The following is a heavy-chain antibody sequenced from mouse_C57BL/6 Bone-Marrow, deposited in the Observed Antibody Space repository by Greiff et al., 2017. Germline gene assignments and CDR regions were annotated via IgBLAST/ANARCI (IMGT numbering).Heavy chain of an antibody. CDR1: GYTFTSYT. V-gene: IGHV1-4*01. Sequence: VQLQESGADLARPGASVKMSCKASGYTFTSYTMHWVKQRPGQGLEWIGYINPSSGYTKYNQKFKAKATWTADKSSSTAYMQRSSLTSEDAAVYYGARSPYWYFDVWGTGTTVTVAS. J-gene: IGHJ1*03. CDR2: INPSSGYT. CDR3: ARSPYWYFDV.